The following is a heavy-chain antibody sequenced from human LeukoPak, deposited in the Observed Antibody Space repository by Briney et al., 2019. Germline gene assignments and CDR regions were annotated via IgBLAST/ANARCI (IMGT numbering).Heavy chain of an antibody. CDR1: GYTFTSYA. Sequence: GASVKVSCKASGYTFTSYAMHWVRQAPGQRLEWMGWINTGNGNTEYSQKFQGRVTITRDTSASSAYMELSSLRSEDTAVFYCARGGVVVPARNAGIDFWGQETLVTVSS. J-gene: IGHJ4*02. CDR2: INTGNGNT. CDR3: ARGGVVVPARNAGIDF. D-gene: IGHD2-2*01. V-gene: IGHV1-3*04.